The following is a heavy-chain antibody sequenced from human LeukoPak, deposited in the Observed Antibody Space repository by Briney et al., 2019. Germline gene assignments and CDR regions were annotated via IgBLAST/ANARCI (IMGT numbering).Heavy chain of an antibody. Sequence: SETLSLTCTVSGYSISTVYYWGWIRQPPGKGLEWIGSIYHSGSTYYNPSLQSRVTMSVDTSKNTFSLKLSSVTAADTAIYYCARTYFPRGAFDIWGLGTMVTVSS. D-gene: IGHD3-9*01. CDR2: IYHSGST. CDR3: ARTYFPRGAFDI. J-gene: IGHJ3*02. CDR1: GYSISTVYY. V-gene: IGHV4-38-2*02.